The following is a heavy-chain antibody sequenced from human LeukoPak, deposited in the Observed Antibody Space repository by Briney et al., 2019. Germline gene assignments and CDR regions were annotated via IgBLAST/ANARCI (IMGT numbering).Heavy chain of an antibody. CDR2: IYHSGST. Sequence: PSETLSLTCTVSGYSISSGYYWGWIRQPPGEGLEWIGSIYHSGSTYYNPSLKSRVTISVDTSKNQFSLKLSSVTAADTAVYYCARAKRGGYYVPSWGQGTLVTVSS. CDR1: GYSISSGYY. J-gene: IGHJ5*02. V-gene: IGHV4-38-2*02. CDR3: ARAKRGGYYVPS. D-gene: IGHD3-10*02.